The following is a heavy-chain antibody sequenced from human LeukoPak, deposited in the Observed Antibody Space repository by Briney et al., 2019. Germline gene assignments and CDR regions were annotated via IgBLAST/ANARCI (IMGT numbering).Heavy chain of an antibody. CDR3: ARAWLSDGSYWDFDY. Sequence: GASVKVPCKASGYTFTSYGISWVRQAPGQGLEWMGWISAYNGNTNYAQKLQGRVTMTTDTSTSTAYMELRSLRSDDTAVYYCARAWLSDGSYWDFDYWGQGTLVAVSS. V-gene: IGHV1-18*01. D-gene: IGHD1-26*01. J-gene: IGHJ4*02. CDR2: ISAYNGNT. CDR1: GYTFTSYG.